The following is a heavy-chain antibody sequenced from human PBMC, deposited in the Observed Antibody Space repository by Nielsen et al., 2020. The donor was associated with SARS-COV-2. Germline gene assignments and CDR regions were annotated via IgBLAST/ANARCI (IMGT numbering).Heavy chain of an antibody. CDR1: GFTFSSYA. CDR2: ISYDGSNK. Sequence: GESLKIFCAASGFTFSSYAMHWVRQAPGKGLEWVAVISYDGSNKYYADSVKGRFTISRDNSKNTLYLQMNSLRAEDTAVYYCARDRGYYDSSGYYYAYYYYGMDVWGQGTTVTVSS. D-gene: IGHD3-22*01. CDR3: ARDRGYYDSSGYYYAYYYYGMDV. V-gene: IGHV3-30*04. J-gene: IGHJ6*02.